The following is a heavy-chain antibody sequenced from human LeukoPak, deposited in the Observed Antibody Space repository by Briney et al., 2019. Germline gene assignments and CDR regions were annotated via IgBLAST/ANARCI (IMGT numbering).Heavy chain of an antibody. J-gene: IGHJ5*02. CDR2: IYTDGGT. V-gene: IGHV4-4*07. CDR3: TREPVP. Sequence: SETLSLTCTVSGGSISGYYWSWIRQPAGKGLEWIGRIYTDGGTSYNPSLKSRATMSIDTSKNQFSLKLSSVTAADTAVYYCTREPVPCGQGTLVTVSS. CDR1: GGSISGYY.